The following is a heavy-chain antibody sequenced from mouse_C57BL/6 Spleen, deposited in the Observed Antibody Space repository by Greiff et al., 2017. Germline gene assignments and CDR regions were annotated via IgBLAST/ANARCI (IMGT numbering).Heavy chain of an antibody. D-gene: IGHD1-1*01. CDR3: TTPQSYYFGSRVDY. Sequence: EVQLQQSGAELVRPGASVKLSCTASGFNIKDYYMHWVKQRPEQGLEWIGRIDPEDGDTEYAPKFQGKATMTADTTSNTAYLLLSSLTSEDTAVYYCTTPQSYYFGSRVDYWGQGTTLTVSS. J-gene: IGHJ2*01. CDR2: IDPEDGDT. CDR1: GFNIKDYY. V-gene: IGHV14-1*01.